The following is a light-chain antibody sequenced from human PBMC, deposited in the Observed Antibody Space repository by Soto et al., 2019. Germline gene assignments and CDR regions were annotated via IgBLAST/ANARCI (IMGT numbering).Light chain of an antibody. CDR2: DDN. Sequence: SDELTQPLSVSVAPGQTARLTCGGNNIGTNSVHWYQQKPGQAPVLVVYDDNDRPSGIPERFSGSNSGNTATLTISRVDAGDEADYFCHVWDSSSDPPFVSGTGTNVTVL. CDR3: HVWDSSSDPPFV. V-gene: IGLV3-21*02. CDR1: NIGTNS. J-gene: IGLJ1*01.